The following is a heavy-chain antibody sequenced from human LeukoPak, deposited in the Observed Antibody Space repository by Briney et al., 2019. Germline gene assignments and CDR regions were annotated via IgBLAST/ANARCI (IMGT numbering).Heavy chain of an antibody. J-gene: IGHJ4*02. D-gene: IGHD4-17*01. CDR2: IIPILGIA. V-gene: IGHV1-69*04. Sequence: GASVKVSCKASGGTFSSYAISWVRQAPGQGLEWMGRIIPILGIANYAQKFQGRVTITADKSTSTAYMELRSLKSDDTAVYYCARGVTTSFDYWGQGTLVTVSS. CDR1: GGTFSSYA. CDR3: ARGVTTSFDY.